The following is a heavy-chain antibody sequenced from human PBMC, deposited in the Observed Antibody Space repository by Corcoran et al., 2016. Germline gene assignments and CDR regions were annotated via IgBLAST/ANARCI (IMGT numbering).Heavy chain of an antibody. CDR3: ARDGRGSSSWYSVRY. CDR1: GDTFTSYY. V-gene: IGHV1-46*01. CDR2: VNPSDGST. J-gene: IGHJ4*02. Sequence: QVQLVQSGAEVKKPGASVKVSCKASGDTFTSYYMHWVRQAPGQGLEWMGIVNPSDGSTSYAQKFQGRVTMTWDTSTSTLDMELSSLGSEDTDVYYWARDGRGSSSWYSVRYWGQGTLVTVSS. D-gene: IGHD6-13*01.